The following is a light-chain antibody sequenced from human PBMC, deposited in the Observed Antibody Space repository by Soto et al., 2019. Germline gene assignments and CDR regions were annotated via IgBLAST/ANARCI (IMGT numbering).Light chain of an antibody. J-gene: IGKJ2*01. V-gene: IGKV1-39*01. CDR2: DAS. CDR1: QSISSY. Sequence: DIQLTPSPSSLSASVGDRVTITCRASQSISSYLNWYQQKPGKAPNLLIYDASSLQSGVPSRFSGSGSGTEFTLTISSLQPEDFATYYCQQSFSTPYTFGQGTKVDIK. CDR3: QQSFSTPYT.